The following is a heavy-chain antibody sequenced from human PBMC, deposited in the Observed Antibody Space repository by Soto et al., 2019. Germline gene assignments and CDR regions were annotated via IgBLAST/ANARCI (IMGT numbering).Heavy chain of an antibody. D-gene: IGHD3-22*01. CDR1: GYIFTNHY. J-gene: IGHJ4*02. V-gene: IGHV1-46*01. CDR3: ARADYYDSSGFYYDC. Sequence: QVQLVQSGAEVKKPGASVKVSCKASGYIFTNHYTHWVRQAPGQGLEWMGIINPSGGSTNYLQKFQGRTTMTRDTSTSAVYMELSSLRSQDTAVYFCARADYYDSSGFYYDCWGQGSLVTVSS. CDR2: INPSGGST.